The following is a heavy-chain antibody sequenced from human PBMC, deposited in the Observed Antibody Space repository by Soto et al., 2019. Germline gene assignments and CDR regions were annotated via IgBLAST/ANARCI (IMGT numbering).Heavy chain of an antibody. J-gene: IGHJ4*02. V-gene: IGHV3-48*01. CDR3: AKDGPFSSGWTW. CDR2: INSSSRTI. CDR1: GFTFSTYG. D-gene: IGHD6-19*01. Sequence: SGFTFSTYGMHWVRQAPGKWLEWVSYINSSSRTIYYADSVKGRFTISRDNSKNTLYLQMNSLRAEDTAVYYCAKDGPFSSGWTWWGQGTLVTVSS.